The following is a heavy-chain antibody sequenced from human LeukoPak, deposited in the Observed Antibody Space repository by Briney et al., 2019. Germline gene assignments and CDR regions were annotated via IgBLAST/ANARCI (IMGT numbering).Heavy chain of an antibody. CDR2: ISGSGGST. V-gene: IGHV3-23*01. Sequence: GGSLRLSCAASGFTLSNYAMSWVRQAPGKGLEWVSAISGSGGSTYYADSVKGRFTISRDNSKNTLYLQMNSLRAEDTAVYYCAKDRDYYGSGTGGFDYWGQGTLVTVSS. D-gene: IGHD3-10*01. CDR1: GFTLSNYA. CDR3: AKDRDYYGSGTGGFDY. J-gene: IGHJ4*02.